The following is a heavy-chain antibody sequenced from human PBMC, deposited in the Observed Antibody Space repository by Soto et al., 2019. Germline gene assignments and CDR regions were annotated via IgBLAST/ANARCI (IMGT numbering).Heavy chain of an antibody. Sequence: HPGGSLRLSCAASGFTFSSYWMSWVRQAPGKGLEWVANIKQDGSEKYYVDSVKGRFTISRDNAKNSLYLQMNSLRAEDTAVYYCARDPYSSSWLEGAFDYWGQGTLVTVSS. CDR1: GFTFSSYW. CDR2: IKQDGSEK. V-gene: IGHV3-7*01. D-gene: IGHD6-13*01. J-gene: IGHJ4*02. CDR3: ARDPYSSSWLEGAFDY.